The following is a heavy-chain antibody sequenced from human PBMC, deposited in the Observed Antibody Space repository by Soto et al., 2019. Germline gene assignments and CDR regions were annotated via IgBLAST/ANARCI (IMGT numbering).Heavy chain of an antibody. CDR3: AAITILG. D-gene: IGHD3-9*01. J-gene: IGHJ3*01. V-gene: IGHV3-30*03. Sequence: GGSLRLSCAASGFTFSSYGMHWVRQAPGKGLAWVAVISYDGSNKYYADSVKGRFTISRDTSKNTLYLQMNSLRAEDTAVYYCAAITILGWGQGTMVTVSS. CDR2: ISYDGSNK. CDR1: GFTFSSYG.